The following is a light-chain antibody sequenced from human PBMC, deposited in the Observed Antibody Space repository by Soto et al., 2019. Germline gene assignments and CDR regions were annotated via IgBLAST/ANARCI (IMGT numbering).Light chain of an antibody. Sequence: QSALTQPASVSGSPGQSITISCTGTSSDVGGYNYVSWYQQHPGKAPKLIIYDVSNRPSGVSDRFSGSKSGNTASLTISGLQAEDEADYHCSSYTSSTTLYVFGTGTKLTVL. J-gene: IGLJ1*01. CDR1: SSDVGGYNY. CDR2: DVS. V-gene: IGLV2-14*01. CDR3: SSYTSSTTLYV.